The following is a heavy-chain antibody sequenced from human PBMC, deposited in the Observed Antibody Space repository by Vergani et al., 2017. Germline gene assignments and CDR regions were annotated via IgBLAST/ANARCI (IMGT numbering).Heavy chain of an antibody. CDR2: ISSSSSTI. CDR3: ARDKQAYFGGDCYFYYYGMDV. CDR1: GFTFSSYS. D-gene: IGHD2-21*02. V-gene: IGHV3-48*01. J-gene: IGHJ6*02. Sequence: EVQLVESGGGLVQPGGSLRLSCAASGFTFSSYSMNWVRQAPGKGLEWVSYISSSSSTIYYADSVKGRFTISRDNAKNSLYLQMNSLRAEDTAVYYCARDKQAYFGGDCYFYYYGMDVWGQGTTVTVSS.